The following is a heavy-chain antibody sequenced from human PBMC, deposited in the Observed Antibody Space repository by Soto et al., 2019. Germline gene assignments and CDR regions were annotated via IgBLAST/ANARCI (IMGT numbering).Heavy chain of an antibody. D-gene: IGHD5-12*01. CDR2: IYYSGST. V-gene: IGHV4-59*08. CDR3: ARRDGYNYYYFDY. CDR1: GGSISSYY. J-gene: IGHJ4*02. Sequence: QVQLQESGPGLVKPSETLSLTSTVSGGSISSYYWSWIRQPPGKGLEWIGYIYYSGSTNYNPSLKSRVTISVDTSKNQFSLKLSSVTAADTAVYYRARRDGYNYYYFDYWGQGTLVTVSS.